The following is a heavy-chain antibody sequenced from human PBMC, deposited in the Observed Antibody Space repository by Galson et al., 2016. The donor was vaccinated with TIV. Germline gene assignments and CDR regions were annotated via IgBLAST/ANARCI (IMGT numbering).Heavy chain of an antibody. J-gene: IGHJ4*02. V-gene: IGHV3-21*01. CDR3: ARVEMVDPILLNRHYFDS. CDR2: ISSGSSYI. CDR1: GFTFSRYS. D-gene: IGHD5-24*01. Sequence: SLRLSCAASGFTFSRYSMDWVRQAPGKELEWVSSISSGSSYIYYADSVRGRFSISRDNAKHSLYLQVNSLRFEDTAVYYCARVEMVDPILLNRHYFDSWGQGTLVTVSS.